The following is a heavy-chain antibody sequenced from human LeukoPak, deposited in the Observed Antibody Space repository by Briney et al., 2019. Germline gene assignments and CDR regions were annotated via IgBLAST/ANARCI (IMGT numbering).Heavy chain of an antibody. D-gene: IGHD3-22*01. CDR1: GFTVSSNY. Sequence: GGSLRLSCAASGFTVSSNYMSWVRQAPGKGLEWVSIIYSGGSTFYADSVKGRFTISRDNSKNTLYLQMNSLRAEDTAVYYCAKNPPHYYDSSGPFHFDYWGQGTLVTVSS. CDR2: IYSGGST. CDR3: AKNPPHYYDSSGPFHFDY. J-gene: IGHJ4*02. V-gene: IGHV3-53*01.